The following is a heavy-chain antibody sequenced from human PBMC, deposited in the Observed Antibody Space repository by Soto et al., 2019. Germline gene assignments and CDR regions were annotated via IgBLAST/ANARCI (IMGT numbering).Heavy chain of an antibody. Sequence: SETLSLTWTGSGGLISSYYWRWIRQPPGKGMEWIGYIYYSGSTNYNPSLKSRVTISVDTSKNQFSLKLSSVTAADTVVYYCAREVKAATQDYYDYWGQGTLVTVSS. CDR3: AREVKAATQDYYDY. CDR1: GGLISSYY. V-gene: IGHV4-59*01. D-gene: IGHD6-13*01. CDR2: IYYSGST. J-gene: IGHJ4*02.